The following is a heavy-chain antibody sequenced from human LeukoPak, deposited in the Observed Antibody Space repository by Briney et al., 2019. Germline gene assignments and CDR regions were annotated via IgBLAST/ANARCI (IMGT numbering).Heavy chain of an antibody. CDR2: FDPEDGET. Sequence: ASVKVSCKVSGYTLTELSMHWVRQAPGKGLEWMGGFDPEDGETIYAQKFQGRVTVTEDTSTDTAYMELSSLRSEDTAVYYCATEFGGYDYGFDYWGQGTLVTVSS. CDR1: GYTLTELS. CDR3: ATEFGGYDYGFDY. V-gene: IGHV1-24*01. D-gene: IGHD5-12*01. J-gene: IGHJ4*02.